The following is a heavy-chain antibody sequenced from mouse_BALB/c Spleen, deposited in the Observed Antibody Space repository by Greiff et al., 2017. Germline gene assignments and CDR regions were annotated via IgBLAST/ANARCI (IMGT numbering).Heavy chain of an antibody. Sequence: VQLQQSGAELVWPGTSVKVSCKASGYAFTNYLIEWVKQRPGQGLEWIGVINPGSGGTNYNEKFKGKATLTADKSSSTAYMQLSSLTSDDSAVYFCARNYDYDDGAMDYWGQGTSVTVSS. J-gene: IGHJ4*01. D-gene: IGHD2-4*01. CDR1: GYAFTNYL. CDR2: INPGSGGT. CDR3: ARNYDYDDGAMDY. V-gene: IGHV1-54*01.